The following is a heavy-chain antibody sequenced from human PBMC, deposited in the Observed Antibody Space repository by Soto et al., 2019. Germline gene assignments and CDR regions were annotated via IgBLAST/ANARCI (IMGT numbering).Heavy chain of an antibody. CDR2: IYYTGFT. J-gene: IGHJ4*02. CDR3: ARAYRINGWSDYFFDY. V-gene: IGHV4-30-4*08. D-gene: IGHD6-19*01. CDR1: GDSLSGGDYY. Sequence: KPSETLSLTCTVSGDSLSGGDYYWSWIRQPPGKGLEWIGDIYYTGFTFYNPSLKSRLTISLDSSKNQFSLRLNSVTAADTAVYFCARAYRINGWSDYFFDYWGKGTLVTVSS.